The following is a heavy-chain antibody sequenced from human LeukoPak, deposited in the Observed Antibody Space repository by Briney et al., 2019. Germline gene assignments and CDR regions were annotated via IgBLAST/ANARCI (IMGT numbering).Heavy chain of an antibody. D-gene: IGHD3-10*01. CDR3: ARHRYYYRSGSYYGAPYYMDV. J-gene: IGHJ6*03. V-gene: IGHV4-39*01. CDR2: IYYSGST. Sequence: KSSETLSLTCTVSGGSISSNSYYWGWIRQPPGKGLEWIGSIYYSGSTYYNPSLKSRVTISVDTSKNHFSLKLSSVTAADTAVYYCARHRYYYRSGSYYGAPYYMDVWGKGTTVTISS. CDR1: GGSISSNSYY.